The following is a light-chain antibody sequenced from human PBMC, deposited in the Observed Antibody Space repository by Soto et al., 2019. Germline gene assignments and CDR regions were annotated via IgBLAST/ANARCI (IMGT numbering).Light chain of an antibody. CDR1: KNDIGAYDF. V-gene: IGLV2-8*01. Sequence: QSALTQPPSASGSPGQSVTISCTGTKNDIGAYDFVSWYQHHPGKAPRLIIYEVVQRPSGVPDRFSGSKSDNTASLTVSGLQAADEADYFCKSYAGSNTDVFGSGTKLTVL. CDR2: EVV. CDR3: KSYAGSNTDV. J-gene: IGLJ1*01.